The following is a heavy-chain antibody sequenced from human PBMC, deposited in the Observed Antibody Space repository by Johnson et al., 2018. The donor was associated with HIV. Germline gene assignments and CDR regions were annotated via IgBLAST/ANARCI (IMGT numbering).Heavy chain of an antibody. J-gene: IGHJ3*02. CDR3: AKTQHRVTTVTTVSDAFDI. CDR1: GFTFSNAW. CDR2: IKSKTDIGTT. V-gene: IGHV3-15*01. D-gene: IGHD4-17*01. Sequence: EVQLVESGGGLVKPGGSLRLSCAASGFTFSNAWMSWVRQAPGKGLEWVGRIKSKTDIGTTDYAAPVKGRFTISRDNSKNTLYLQMNSLRAEDTAVYYCAKTQHRVTTVTTVSDAFDIWGQGTMVTVSS.